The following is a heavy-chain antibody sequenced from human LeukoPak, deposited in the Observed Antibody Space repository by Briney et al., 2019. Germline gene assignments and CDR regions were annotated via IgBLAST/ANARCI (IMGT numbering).Heavy chain of an antibody. V-gene: IGHV4-59*01. CDR1: GGSISSYY. Sequence: PSETLSLTCTVSGGSISSYYWSWIRQPPGKGLEWIGYIYYSGSTNYNPSFKSRVTISVDTSKNQFSLKLSSVTAADTAVYYCARGGYRPIDFDYWGQGTLVTVSS. J-gene: IGHJ4*02. D-gene: IGHD2-2*02. CDR3: ARGGYRPIDFDY. CDR2: IYYSGST.